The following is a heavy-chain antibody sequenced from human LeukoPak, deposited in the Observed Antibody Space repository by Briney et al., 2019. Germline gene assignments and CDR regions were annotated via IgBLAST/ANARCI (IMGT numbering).Heavy chain of an antibody. CDR3: ARFAAGGSYYYYMDV. D-gene: IGHD6-25*01. J-gene: IGHJ6*03. V-gene: IGHV3-48*01. Sequence: PGGSLRLSCAASGFTVSSNYMNWVRQPPGRGLEWVSNIGTSSTTIYYADSVKGRFTISRDNAKNSLYLQMNSLRADDTAVYYCARFAAGGSYYYYMDVWGKGTTVTVSS. CDR2: IGTSSTTI. CDR1: GFTVSSNY.